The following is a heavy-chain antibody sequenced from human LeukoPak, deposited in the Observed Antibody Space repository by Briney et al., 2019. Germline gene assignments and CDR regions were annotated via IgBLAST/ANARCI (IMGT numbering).Heavy chain of an antibody. V-gene: IGHV1-69*05. Sequence: SVKVSCKASGGTFSSYAISWVRQAPGQGLEWMGGIIPIFGTANYAQKFQGRVTITTDESTSTAYMELSSLRSEDTAVYYCATYGWSSGWFSNYWGQGTLVAVSS. CDR1: GGTFSSYA. D-gene: IGHD6-19*01. CDR2: IIPIFGTA. CDR3: ATYGWSSGWFSNY. J-gene: IGHJ4*02.